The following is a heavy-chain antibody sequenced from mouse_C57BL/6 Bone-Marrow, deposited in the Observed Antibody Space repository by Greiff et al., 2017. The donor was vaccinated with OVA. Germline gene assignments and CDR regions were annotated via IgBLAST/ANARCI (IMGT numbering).Heavy chain of an antibody. CDR2: INYDGSST. CDR3: ARIYYYGSSYLYFDY. CDR1: GFTFSDYY. Sequence: EVKLMESEGGLVQPGSSMKLSCTASGFTFSDYYMAWVRQVPEKGLEWVANINYDGSSTYYLDSLKSRFIISRDNAKNILYLQMSSLKSEDTATYYCARIYYYGSSYLYFDYWGQGTTLTVSS. V-gene: IGHV5-16*01. D-gene: IGHD1-1*01. J-gene: IGHJ2*01.